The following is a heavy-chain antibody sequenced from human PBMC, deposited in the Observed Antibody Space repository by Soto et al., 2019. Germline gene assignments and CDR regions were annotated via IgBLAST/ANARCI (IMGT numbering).Heavy chain of an antibody. Sequence: EVQLLESGGGLVQPGGSPRLSCAASGFTFSSYAMSWVRQAPGKGLEWVSAISGSGGRKYYADSVKGRFTISRDNSKNTLYLQMNSLRDEDTDVYYCAKDSTVPTRVVGYYFDYWGQGTLVTVSS. CDR3: AKDSTVPTRVVGYYFDY. D-gene: IGHD4-17*01. V-gene: IGHV3-23*01. J-gene: IGHJ4*02. CDR1: GFTFSSYA. CDR2: ISGSGGRK.